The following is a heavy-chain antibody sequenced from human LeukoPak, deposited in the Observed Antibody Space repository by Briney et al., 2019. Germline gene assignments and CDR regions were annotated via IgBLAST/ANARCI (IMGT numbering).Heavy chain of an antibody. CDR2: IKSKTDGGTT. Sequence: GGSLSLSFAASGFPFSNAWMSWVRQAPGKGLEWVGRIKSKTDGGTTDYAAPVKGRFTISRDDSKNTLYLQMNSLKTEDTAVYYCLAAGMSEVYWGQGTLVTVSS. J-gene: IGHJ4*02. D-gene: IGHD6-13*01. CDR3: LAAGMSEVY. V-gene: IGHV3-15*01. CDR1: GFPFSNAW.